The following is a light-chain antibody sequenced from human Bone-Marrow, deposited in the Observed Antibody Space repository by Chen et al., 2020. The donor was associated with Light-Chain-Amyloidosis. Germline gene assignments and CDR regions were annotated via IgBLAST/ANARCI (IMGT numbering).Light chain of an antibody. CDR1: SGSIAPNY. J-gene: IGLJ3*02. CDR2: ADD. Sequence: NFMLTQPHSVSESPGKTVIISCTRSSGSIAPNYVQWYQQRPGSSPTTVIYADDQRPSGVPDRFSGSIDMSSNSAYLTISGLKTADEADYYCHAYQGSSQGVFGGGTKLTVL. CDR3: HAYQGSSQGV. V-gene: IGLV6-57*01.